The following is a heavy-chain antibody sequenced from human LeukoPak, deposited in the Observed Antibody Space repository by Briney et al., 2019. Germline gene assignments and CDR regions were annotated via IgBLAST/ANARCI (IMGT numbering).Heavy chain of an antibody. V-gene: IGHV3-64*01. CDR3: ARSAGPSTVVTTGDY. J-gene: IGHJ4*02. D-gene: IGHD4-23*01. CDR1: GFPFSSYA. Sequence: PGGSLRLSFAASGFPFSSYAMHWVRPAPGKGREYVSAISSNGGSTYYSNSVKGRFTISRDNSKNTLYLQMGSLRAEDMAVYYCARSAGPSTVVTTGDYWGQGTLVTVSS. CDR2: ISSNGGST.